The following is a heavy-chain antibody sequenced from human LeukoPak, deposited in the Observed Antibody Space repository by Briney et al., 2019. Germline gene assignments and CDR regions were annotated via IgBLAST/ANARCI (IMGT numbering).Heavy chain of an antibody. CDR3: AKYGEHSGFELSC. D-gene: IGHD5-12*01. J-gene: IGHJ4*02. Sequence: SETLSLTCAVYGGCFSGYYWSWIRQPPRKGLEWIGEINHSGSPNYNPSFESRVTISVDTSENQFSLKLTSLTAADTGVYYCAKYGEHSGFELSCWGQGTLVTVSS. CDR1: GGCFSGYY. CDR2: INHSGSP. V-gene: IGHV4-34*01.